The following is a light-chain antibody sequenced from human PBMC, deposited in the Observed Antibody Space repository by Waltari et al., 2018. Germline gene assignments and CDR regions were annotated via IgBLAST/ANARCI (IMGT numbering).Light chain of an antibody. Sequence: EIVMTQSPATLSVSPGERATLSCRASRSVSSNLAWYQQKPGQAPRLLFYGASTRATTIPARFSGSGSGTEFTLTISSIQSEDFAVYYCQQYNDWPRLTFGGGTKVQIK. CDR1: RSVSSN. CDR3: QQYNDWPRLT. CDR2: GAS. J-gene: IGKJ4*01. V-gene: IGKV3D-15*01.